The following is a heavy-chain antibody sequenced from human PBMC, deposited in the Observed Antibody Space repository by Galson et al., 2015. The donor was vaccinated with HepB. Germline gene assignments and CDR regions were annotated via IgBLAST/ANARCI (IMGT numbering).Heavy chain of an antibody. Sequence: SLRLSCAASGFTFSSYWMSWVRQAPGKGLEWVANIKQDGSEKYYVDSVKGRFTISRDNAKNSLYLQMNSLRAEDTAVYYCARVYGDYVLSAFDIWGQGTMVTVSS. J-gene: IGHJ3*02. CDR3: ARVYGDYVLSAFDI. V-gene: IGHV3-7*03. CDR2: IKQDGSEK. D-gene: IGHD4-17*01. CDR1: GFTFSSYW.